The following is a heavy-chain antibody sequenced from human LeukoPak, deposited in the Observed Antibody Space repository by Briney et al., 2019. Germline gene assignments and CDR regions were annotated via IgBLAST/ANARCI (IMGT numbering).Heavy chain of an antibody. D-gene: IGHD6-19*01. CDR2: INHSGST. V-gene: IGHV4-34*01. CDR3: ARALSRAGDY. Sequence: SETLSLTCAVYGGSFSVYYWSWIRQPPGKGLEWIGEINHSGSTNYNPSLKSRVTISVDTSKNQFSLKLSSVTAADTAVYYCARALSRAGDYWGQGTLVTVSS. J-gene: IGHJ4*02. CDR1: GGSFSVYY.